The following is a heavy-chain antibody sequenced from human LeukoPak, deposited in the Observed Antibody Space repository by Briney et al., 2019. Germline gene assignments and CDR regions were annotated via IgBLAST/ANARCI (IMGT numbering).Heavy chain of an antibody. CDR2: IIPIFGTA. CDR3: ARDLGIAVAGDG. Sequence: ASVKVSCKASGGTFGSYAISWVRQAPGQGLEWMGGIIPIFGTANYAQKFQGRVAITADESTSTAYMELSSLRSEDTAVYYCARDLGIAVAGDGWGQGTLVTVSS. V-gene: IGHV1-69*13. CDR1: GGTFGSYA. J-gene: IGHJ4*02. D-gene: IGHD6-19*01.